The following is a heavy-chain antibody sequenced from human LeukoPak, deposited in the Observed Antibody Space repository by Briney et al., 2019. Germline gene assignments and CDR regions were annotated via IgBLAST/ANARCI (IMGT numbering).Heavy chain of an antibody. Sequence: NPSETLSLTCAVYGGSFSGYYWSWIRQPPGKGLEWIGEINHSGSTNYNPSLKSRVTISVDTSKNQFSLKLSSVTAADTAVYYCARSHYYDSSGSHNNWFDPWGQGTLVTVSS. CDR2: INHSGST. V-gene: IGHV4-34*01. D-gene: IGHD3-22*01. J-gene: IGHJ5*02. CDR3: ARSHYYDSSGSHNNWFDP. CDR1: GGSFSGYY.